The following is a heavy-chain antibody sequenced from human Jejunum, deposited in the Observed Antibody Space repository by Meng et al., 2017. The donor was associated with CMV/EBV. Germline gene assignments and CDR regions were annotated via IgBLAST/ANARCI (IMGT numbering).Heavy chain of an antibody. V-gene: IGHV3-11*01. J-gene: IGHJ6*02. D-gene: IGHD1/OR15-1a*01. Sequence: SGFALSDYYMVWIRQAPGRGLECILYIGNGYSGSAIYYADSVKGRFTISRDNAENSLYLQMNSLRAEDTAVYYCARDWLNKAMDVWGQGTTVTVSS. CDR2: IGNGYSGSAI. CDR1: GFALSDYY. CDR3: ARDWLNKAMDV.